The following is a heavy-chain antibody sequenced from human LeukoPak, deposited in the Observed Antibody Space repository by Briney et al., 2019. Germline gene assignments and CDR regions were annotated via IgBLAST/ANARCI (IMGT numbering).Heavy chain of an antibody. V-gene: IGHV4-39*02. J-gene: IGHJ4*01. CDR3: TRLRGWVQLWGH. Sequence: EASETLSLTCTVPSGSFSSSSYLCGWIRQPPGMGLEWIATINYSGTTYYNPSLKSRVTTSVDTSSNHFSLKLNSGTGEETVVYYWTRLRGWVQLWGHWGQGALVTVSS. CDR2: INYSGTT. D-gene: IGHD5-18*01. CDR1: SGSFSSSSYL.